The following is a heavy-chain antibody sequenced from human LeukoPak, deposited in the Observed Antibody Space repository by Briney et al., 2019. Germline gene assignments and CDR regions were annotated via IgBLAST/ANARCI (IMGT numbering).Heavy chain of an antibody. D-gene: IGHD1-26*01. J-gene: IGHJ4*02. Sequence: GASVKVSCKASGYTFTSYYMHWVRQAPGQGLEWMGIINPSGGSTSYAQKFQGRVTITADESTSTAYMELSSLRSEDTAVYYCARVDSGSYGGDGYWGQGTLVTVSS. CDR1: GYTFTSYY. CDR3: ARVDSGSYGGDGY. V-gene: IGHV1-46*01. CDR2: INPSGGST.